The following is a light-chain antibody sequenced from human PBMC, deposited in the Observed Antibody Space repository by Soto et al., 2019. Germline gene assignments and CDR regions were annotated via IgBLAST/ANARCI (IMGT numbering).Light chain of an antibody. J-gene: IGKJ5*01. CDR3: QQYNNWPPIT. V-gene: IGKV3-15*01. CDR1: QSVKSN. Sequence: ETVMTQSPATLSVSPGERATLSCRASQSVKSNLAWYHQKPGQAPRLLIYGASTRASGVPARFSGSGSGTEFTLTISSLQSDDFAVYHCQQYNNWPPITFGQGTRLETK. CDR2: GAS.